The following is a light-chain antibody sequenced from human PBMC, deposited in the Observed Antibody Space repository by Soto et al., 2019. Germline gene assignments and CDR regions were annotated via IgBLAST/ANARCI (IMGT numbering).Light chain of an antibody. Sequence: ENVLTQSPATLSVSPGERATLSCMASQSVSSYLAWYQQKPGQAPRLLIYDASNRATGIPARFSGSGSGTDFTLTISSLEPEDFAVYYCQQRSNWPLTFGGGTKVDIK. J-gene: IGKJ4*01. CDR2: DAS. CDR1: QSVSSY. V-gene: IGKV3-11*01. CDR3: QQRSNWPLT.